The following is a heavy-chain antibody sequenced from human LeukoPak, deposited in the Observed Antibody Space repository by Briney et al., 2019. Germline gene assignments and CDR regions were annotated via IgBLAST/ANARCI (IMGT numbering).Heavy chain of an antibody. CDR1: GGSISSGDYN. D-gene: IGHD6-25*01. CDR3: ATERGYNYDY. V-gene: IGHV4-30-4*01. J-gene: IGHJ4*02. CDR2: IYYSGST. Sequence: SETPSLTCTVSGGSISSGDYNWSWIRQPPGKGLEWIGYIYYSGSTYYNPSLKSRVTISIDTSKNQFSLKVSSVTAADTAVYYCATERGYNYDYWGQGTLVTVSS.